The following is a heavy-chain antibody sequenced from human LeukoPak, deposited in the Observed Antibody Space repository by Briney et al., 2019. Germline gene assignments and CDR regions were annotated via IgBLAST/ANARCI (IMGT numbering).Heavy chain of an antibody. Sequence: ASVKVSCKASGYTFTGYYMHWVRQAPGQGLEWMGWINPNSGGTNYAQKFQGRVTMTRDTSISTAYMELSRLRSDDTAVYYCARETGAQELLVGYYYGMDVWGQGTTVTVSS. J-gene: IGHJ6*02. V-gene: IGHV1-2*02. CDR3: ARETGAQELLVGYYYGMDV. D-gene: IGHD1-26*01. CDR2: INPNSGGT. CDR1: GYTFTGYY.